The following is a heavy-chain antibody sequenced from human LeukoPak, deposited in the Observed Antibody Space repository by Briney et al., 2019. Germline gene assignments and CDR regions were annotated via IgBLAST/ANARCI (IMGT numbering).Heavy chain of an antibody. CDR2: ISSSSSYI. J-gene: IGHJ4*02. V-gene: IGHV3-21*01. D-gene: IGHD3-16*01. CDR3: ARGGLRLGGLDY. Sequence: GGSLRLSCAASGFTFSSYSMNWVRQAPGKGLEWVSSISSSSSYIYYADSVKGRFTISGDNAKNSLYLQTNSLRAEDTAVYYCARGGLRLGGLDYWGQGTLVTVSS. CDR1: GFTFSSYS.